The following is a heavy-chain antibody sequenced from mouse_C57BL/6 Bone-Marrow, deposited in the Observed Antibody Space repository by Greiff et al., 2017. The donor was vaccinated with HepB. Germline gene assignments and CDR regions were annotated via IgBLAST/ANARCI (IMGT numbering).Heavy chain of an antibody. CDR3: ARNYEAYHSNFAVSFAY. CDR2: IWTGGGT. Sequence: VQRVESGPGLVAPSQSLSIPCTVSGFSFTSYAISWVRQPPGKGLEWLGVIWTGGGTNYNSALKSRLSISKDNSKSQVFLKMNSLQTDDTARYYCARNYEAYHSNFAVSFAYWGEGTLVTISA. CDR1: GFSFTSYA. J-gene: IGHJ3*01. V-gene: IGHV2-9-1*01. D-gene: IGHD2-5*01.